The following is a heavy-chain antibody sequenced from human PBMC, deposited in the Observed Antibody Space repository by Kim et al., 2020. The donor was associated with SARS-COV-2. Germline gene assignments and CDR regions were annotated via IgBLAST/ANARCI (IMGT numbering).Heavy chain of an antibody. V-gene: IGHV1-3*01. J-gene: IGHJ4*02. CDR2: INAGNGNT. D-gene: IGHD3-10*01. CDR3: ARGRNYYGSGRLAPFDY. CDR1: GYTFTSYA. Sequence: ASVKVSCKASGYTFTSYAMHWVRQAPGQRLERMGWINAGNGNTKYSQKFQGRVTITRDTSASTANMELSSLRSEDTAVYYCARGRNYYGSGRLAPFDYWGQGTLVTVSS.